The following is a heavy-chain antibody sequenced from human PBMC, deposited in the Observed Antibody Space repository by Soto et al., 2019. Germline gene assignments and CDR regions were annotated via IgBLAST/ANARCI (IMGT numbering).Heavy chain of an antibody. V-gene: IGHV3-23*01. CDR3: GRGPFSSSYIDY. J-gene: IGHJ4*02. Sequence: GVSLRLSCAAPGFPFSNYAMSWVRQAPGKGLEWVSVVSGDGDETYYADSVKGRFTISRDNSKNTLFLQMNSLGVEDTAVYYCGRGPFSSSYIDYWGQGTLVTVSS. CDR2: VSGDGDET. CDR1: GFPFSNYA. D-gene: IGHD6-6*01.